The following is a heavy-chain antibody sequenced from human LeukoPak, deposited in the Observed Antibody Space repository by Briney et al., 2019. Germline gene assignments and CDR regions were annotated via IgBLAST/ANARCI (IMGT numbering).Heavy chain of an antibody. CDR1: GFTFSSYA. V-gene: IGHV3-23*01. Sequence: GGSLRLSCAASGFTFSSYAMSWVRQAPGKGLEWVSAISGSGGSTYYADSVKGRFTISRDNAKNSLYLQMNSLRAEDTAVYYCAREGVEMATPVLDYWGQGTLVTVSS. CDR3: AREGVEMATPVLDY. J-gene: IGHJ4*02. D-gene: IGHD5-24*01. CDR2: ISGSGGST.